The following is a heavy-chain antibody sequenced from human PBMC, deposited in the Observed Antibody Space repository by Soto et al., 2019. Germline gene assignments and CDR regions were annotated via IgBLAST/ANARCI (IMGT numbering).Heavy chain of an antibody. V-gene: IGHV4-39*02. CDR1: VGSISSSSYY. D-gene: IGHD6-19*01. Sequence: SETLSLTCTFSVGSISSSSYYCGWMRQPPGKGLEWIGSIYYSGSTYYNPSLKSRVTISVDTSKNQFSLKLSSVTAADTAVYYCAREEPDRSRWSGGYWGQGTLVTLSS. CDR2: IYYSGST. CDR3: AREEPDRSRWSGGY. J-gene: IGHJ4*02.